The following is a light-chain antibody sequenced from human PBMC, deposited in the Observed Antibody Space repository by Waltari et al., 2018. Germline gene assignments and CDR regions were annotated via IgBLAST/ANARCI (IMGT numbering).Light chain of an antibody. CDR3: LLYHKDAQLWV. Sequence: QTVVTQEPSLTVSPGGTVTPTCASSPGAVTRGYFPIWFQQKPGQAPRPLIYSTSNKHPWTPARFSGSLLGDKAALTLSAVQPEDEAEYYCLLYHKDAQLWVFGGGTTLTVL. CDR1: PGAVTRGYF. CDR2: STS. J-gene: IGLJ3*02. V-gene: IGLV7-43*01.